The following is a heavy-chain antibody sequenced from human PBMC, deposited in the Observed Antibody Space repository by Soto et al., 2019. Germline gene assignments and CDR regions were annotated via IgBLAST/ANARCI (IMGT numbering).Heavy chain of an antibody. V-gene: IGHV3-9*01. D-gene: IGHD6-13*01. CDR2: VNWNSGSI. CDR3: VKDESINWYSGHFRH. CDR1: GFTFDDYA. Sequence: GGSLRLSCAASGFTFDDYAMHWVRQVPGKGLEWVSGVNWNSGSIGYGDSVKGRFAISRDNAKNSLHLQMNSLSAEDTAFYYCVKDESINWYSGHFRHWGQGTLVTVSS. J-gene: IGHJ1*01.